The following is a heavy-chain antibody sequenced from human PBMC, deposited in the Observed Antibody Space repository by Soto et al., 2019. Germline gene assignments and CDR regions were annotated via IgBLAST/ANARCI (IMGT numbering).Heavy chain of an antibody. V-gene: IGHV4-34*01. Sequence: SETLSLTCAVYGGSFSGYYWSWIRQPPGKGLEWIGEINHSGSTNYNPSLKSRVTISVDTSKNQFSLKLSSVTAADTAVYYCARGGQVDAFDIWGQGTMVTVSS. CDR2: INHSGST. J-gene: IGHJ3*02. CDR1: GGSFSGYY. CDR3: ARGGQVDAFDI.